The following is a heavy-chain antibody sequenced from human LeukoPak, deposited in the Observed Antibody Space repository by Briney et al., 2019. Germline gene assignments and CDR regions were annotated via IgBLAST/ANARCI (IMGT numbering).Heavy chain of an antibody. J-gene: IGHJ5*02. CDR2: IYYSGST. CDR1: GGSISSSSYY. D-gene: IGHD5-12*01. V-gene: IGHV4-39*01. Sequence: KPSETLSLTCTVSGGSISSSSYYWGWIRQPPGKGLEWIGSIYYSGSTYYNPSLKSRVTISVDTSKNQFSLKLSSVTAADTAVYYCARQGYESFWFDPWGQGTLVTVSS. CDR3: ARQGYESFWFDP.